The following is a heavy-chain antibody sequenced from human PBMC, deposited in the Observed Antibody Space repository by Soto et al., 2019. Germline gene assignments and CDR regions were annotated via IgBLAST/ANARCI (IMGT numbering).Heavy chain of an antibody. CDR3: AKYDSGSLNHFGY. D-gene: IGHD1-26*01. V-gene: IGHV3-23*01. CDR1: GFTFSSYA. Sequence: LRLSCAASGFTFSSYAMSWVRQAPGKGLEWVSAISGSGGSTYYADSVKGRFTISRDNSKNTLYLQMNSLRAEDTAVYYCAKYDSGSLNHFGYWGQGTLVTVSS. CDR2: ISGSGGST. J-gene: IGHJ4*02.